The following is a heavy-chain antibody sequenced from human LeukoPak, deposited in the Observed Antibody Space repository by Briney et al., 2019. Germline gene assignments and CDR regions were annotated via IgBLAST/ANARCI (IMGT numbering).Heavy chain of an antibody. CDR3: AKEGFYDSRGYNWFDP. CDR1: GFTFSSYA. CDR2: ISGSGGST. Sequence: PGGCLRLSCAASGFTFSSYAMSWVRQAPGKGLEWVSAISGSGGSTYYADSVKGRFTISRDNSKNTLYLQMSSLRAEDTAVYYCAKEGFYDSRGYNWFDPWGQGTLVTVSS. V-gene: IGHV3-23*01. J-gene: IGHJ5*02. D-gene: IGHD3-22*01.